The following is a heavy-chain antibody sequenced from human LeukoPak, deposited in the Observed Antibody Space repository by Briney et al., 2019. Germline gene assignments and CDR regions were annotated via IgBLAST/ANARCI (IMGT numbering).Heavy chain of an antibody. J-gene: IGHJ5*02. CDR3: ARENYDSSGYNNWFDP. CDR1: GGSISSYY. CDR2: IYYSGSS. V-gene: IGHV4-59*01. Sequence: PSETLSLTCTVSGGSISSYYWNWIRQPPGKGLEWIVYIYYSGSSNYNPSLKSRVTISVDMSKNQFSLKLSSVTAADTAVYYCARENYDSSGYNNWFDPWGQGTLVTVSS. D-gene: IGHD3-22*01.